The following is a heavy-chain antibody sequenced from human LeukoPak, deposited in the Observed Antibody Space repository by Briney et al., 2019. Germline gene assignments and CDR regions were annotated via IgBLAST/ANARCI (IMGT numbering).Heavy chain of an antibody. CDR3: ARGLSSGSYYSSLDS. D-gene: IGHD3-10*01. CDR2: IDHTGST. V-gene: IGHV4-34*01. CDR1: GGSFSGYY. J-gene: IGHJ4*02. Sequence: SETLSLTCAVYGGSFSGYYWSWIRQPPGKGLEWIGEIDHTGSTSYNPSLKSRVTISKDTSKNQFSLKLNPVTAADTSVYYCARGLSSGSYYSSLDSWGQGTLVTVSS.